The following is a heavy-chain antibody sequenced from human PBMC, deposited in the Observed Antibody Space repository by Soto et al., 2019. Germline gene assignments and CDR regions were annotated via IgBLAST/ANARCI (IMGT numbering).Heavy chain of an antibody. D-gene: IGHD1-20*01. Sequence: EYLNISFAASGFSVNTYAMSWVLHAPGKGLEWVSTTGISGRTTYYADSVKGRFTVSRDDSKNTLDLQMSSLRAEDTAVYYCATVHNTSRSFDYWGQGTLVTVSS. CDR1: GFSVNTYA. CDR3: ATVHNTSRSFDY. J-gene: IGHJ4*02. CDR2: TGISGRTT. V-gene: IGHV3-23*01.